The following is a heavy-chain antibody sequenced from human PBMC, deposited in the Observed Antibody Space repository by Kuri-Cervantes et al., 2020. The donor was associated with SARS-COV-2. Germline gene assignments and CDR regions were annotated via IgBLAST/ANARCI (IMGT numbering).Heavy chain of an antibody. V-gene: IGHV4-34*01. CDR1: TFTFRSCS. Sequence: ESLKISCAASTFTFRSCSMSRVRQAPGKGLEWIGEINHTGSSNYNPPLKSRVTMSVDTSKNQFSLKLSSVTAADTAVYYCARGELRRGGYYYMDVWGKGTTVTVSS. CDR2: INHTGSS. CDR3: ARGELRRGGYYYMDV. J-gene: IGHJ6*03. D-gene: IGHD1-7*01.